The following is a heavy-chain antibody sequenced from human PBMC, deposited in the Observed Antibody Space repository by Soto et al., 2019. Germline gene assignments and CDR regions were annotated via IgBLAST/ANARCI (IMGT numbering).Heavy chain of an antibody. CDR3: ARDLGDFRSTSGVFLYGMDV. CDR1: GYTFSNFD. Sequence: QVQRVQSGAEVKKPGASVKVSCKASGYTFSNFDINWVRQAPGQGLEWVGWMDPRNGNTGYAEKFQGRVTMTGNTAISTAYMELSSLRSEDTAVYYCARDLGDFRSTSGVFLYGMDVWGQGTTVTVS. J-gene: IGHJ6*02. CDR2: MDPRNGNT. D-gene: IGHD3-3*01. V-gene: IGHV1-8*01.